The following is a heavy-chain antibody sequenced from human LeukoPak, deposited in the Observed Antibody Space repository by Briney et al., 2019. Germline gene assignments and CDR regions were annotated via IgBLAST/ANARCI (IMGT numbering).Heavy chain of an antibody. D-gene: IGHD3-10*01. CDR2: IIPIFGTA. J-gene: IGHJ4*02. V-gene: IGHV1-69*13. CDR1: GGTFSSYA. CDR3: ARVTDYYGSAGDY. Sequence: ASVKVSCKASGGTFSSYAISGVRQAPGQGVEWMGGIIPIFGTANYAQKFQGRVTITADESTSTAYMELSSLRSEDTAVYYCARVTDYYGSAGDYWGQGTLVTVSS.